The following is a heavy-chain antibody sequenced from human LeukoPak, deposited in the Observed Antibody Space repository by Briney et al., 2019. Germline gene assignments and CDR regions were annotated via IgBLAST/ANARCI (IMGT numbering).Heavy chain of an antibody. CDR3: ARPFYYDSSGYPPGEDY. Sequence: GESLKISCKGSGYSFTSYWIGWVRQMPGKGLEWMGIVYPGDSDTRYSPSFQGQVTISADKSISTAYLQWSSLKASDTAMYYCARPFYYDSSGYPPGEDYWGQGTLVTVSS. CDR2: VYPGDSDT. J-gene: IGHJ4*02. D-gene: IGHD3-22*01. V-gene: IGHV5-51*01. CDR1: GYSFTSYW.